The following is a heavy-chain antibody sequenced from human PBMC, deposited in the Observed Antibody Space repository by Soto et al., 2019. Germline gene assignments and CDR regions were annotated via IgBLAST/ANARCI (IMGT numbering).Heavy chain of an antibody. D-gene: IGHD1-20*01. V-gene: IGHV1-18*01. CDR3: ARVSRDTLITGAFDY. J-gene: IGHJ4*02. CDR2: ITLYNGNT. CDR1: GYTFSRHG. Sequence: QVRLVQSGAAMKKPGASVKVSCKASGYTFSRHGISWVRQAPGQGLEWLGWITLYNGNTNYAQNFKGRVTMTADTSTTTAYMELTSLRSDDTAVYYCARVSRDTLITGAFDYWGQGALVTVSS.